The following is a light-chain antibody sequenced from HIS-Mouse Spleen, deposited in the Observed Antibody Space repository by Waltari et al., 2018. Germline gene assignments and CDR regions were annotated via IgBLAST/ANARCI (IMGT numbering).Light chain of an antibody. CDR1: SSDVGGYNY. J-gene: IGLJ1*01. CDR2: DVS. V-gene: IGLV2-14*03. Sequence: QSALTQPASVSGSPGQSITISCTGTSSDVGGYNYVSWYQQHPGKAPKLMIYDVSNRPSGVSTRSSGSKSGNTASLTISGLQAEDEADYYCSSNTSSSTYVFGTGTKVTVL. CDR3: SSNTSSSTYV.